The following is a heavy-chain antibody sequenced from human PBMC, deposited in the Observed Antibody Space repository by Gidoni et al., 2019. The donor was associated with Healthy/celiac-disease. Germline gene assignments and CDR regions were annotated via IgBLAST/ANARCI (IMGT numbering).Heavy chain of an antibody. CDR3: AKDSGSSSGLFDY. CDR2: ISWNSGSI. V-gene: IGHV3-9*01. CDR1: GFPFDDYA. J-gene: IGHJ4*02. Sequence: EVQLVESGGGLVQPGRSLRLSCAASGFPFDDYAMHWVRQAPGKGLEWVSGISWNSGSIGYADSVKGRFTIDRDKAKNSLYLQMNSLRAEDTALYYCAKDSGSSSGLFDYWGQGTLVTVSS. D-gene: IGHD6-19*01.